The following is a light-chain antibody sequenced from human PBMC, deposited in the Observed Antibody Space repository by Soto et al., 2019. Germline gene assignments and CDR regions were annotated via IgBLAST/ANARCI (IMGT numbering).Light chain of an antibody. CDR3: QQTYRLPPLT. V-gene: IGKV1-39*01. J-gene: IGKJ4*01. Sequence: DIPLTQSPSSLSASVGDRVTITCRASQSVTTYLNWYQQKPGKAPKLLIYVASTLHSGVPSRFSGSGSGTDFNLTISSLQPEDFAPYVWQQTYRLPPLTFGGGTKVEI. CDR2: VAS. CDR1: QSVTTY.